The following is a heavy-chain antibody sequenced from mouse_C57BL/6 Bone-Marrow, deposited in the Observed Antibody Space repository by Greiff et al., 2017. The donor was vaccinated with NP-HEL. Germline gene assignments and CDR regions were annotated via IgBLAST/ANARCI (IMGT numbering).Heavy chain of an antibody. CDR3: ARWSYDYGSSYFDY. J-gene: IGHJ2*01. Sequence: VQLQQPGAELVKPGASVKMSCKASGYTFTSYWITWVKQRPGQGLEWIGDIYPGSGSTNYNEKFKSKATLTVDTSSSTAYMQLSSLTSEDSAVYDCARWSYDYGSSYFDYWGQGTTLTVSS. CDR2: IYPGSGST. CDR1: GYTFTSYW. V-gene: IGHV1-55*01. D-gene: IGHD1-1*01.